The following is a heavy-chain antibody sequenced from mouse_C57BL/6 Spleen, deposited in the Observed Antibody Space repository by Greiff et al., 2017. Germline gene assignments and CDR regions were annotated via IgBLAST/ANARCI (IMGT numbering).Heavy chain of an antibody. J-gene: IGHJ4*01. CDR3: ARGHYDYDDGYYALDY. CDR2: IYPGDGDT. Sequence: QVQLQQSGPELVKPGASVKISCKASGYAFSSSWMNWVKQRPGKGLEWIGRIYPGDGDTNYNGKFKGKATLTADKSSSTAYMQLSSLTSEYSSVYFCARGHYDYDDGYYALDYWGQGTSVTVSS. CDR1: GYAFSSSW. V-gene: IGHV1-82*01. D-gene: IGHD2-4*01.